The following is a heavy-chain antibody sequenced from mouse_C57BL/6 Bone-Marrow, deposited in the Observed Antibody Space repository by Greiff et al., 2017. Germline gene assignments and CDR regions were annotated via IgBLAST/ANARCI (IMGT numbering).Heavy chain of an antibody. CDR3: ARDGLGGFAY. D-gene: IGHD3-3*01. J-gene: IGHJ3*01. Sequence: EVHLVESGGGLVKPGGSLKLSCAASGFTFSSYAMSWVRQTPEKRLEWVATISDGGSYTYYPDNVKGRFTISRDNAKNNLYLQMSHLKSEDTAMYYCARDGLGGFAYWGQGTLVTVSA. CDR2: ISDGGSYT. CDR1: GFTFSSYA. V-gene: IGHV5-4*01.